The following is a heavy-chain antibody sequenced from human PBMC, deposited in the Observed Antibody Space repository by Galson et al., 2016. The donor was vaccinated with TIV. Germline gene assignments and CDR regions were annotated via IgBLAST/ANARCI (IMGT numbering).Heavy chain of an antibody. CDR2: INPKTGGT. V-gene: IGHV1-2*02. CDR1: GHTFTDYN. Sequence: SVKVSCKASGHTFTDYNMHWVRQAPGQGLEWMGWINPKTGGTNYAQKFQGRVTMTRDTSIRTAYMEVVSLRSDDTAVFFCARDYPGQSGFDSWGQGTPVTVSS. CDR3: ARDYPGQSGFDS. D-gene: IGHD1-14*01. J-gene: IGHJ4*02.